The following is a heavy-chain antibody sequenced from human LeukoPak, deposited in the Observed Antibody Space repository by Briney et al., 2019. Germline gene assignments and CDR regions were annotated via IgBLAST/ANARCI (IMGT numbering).Heavy chain of an antibody. J-gene: IGHJ5*02. CDR2: VSSSARTI. Sequence: GGSLRLSCAASGFTFSDYYMSWIRQAPGKGLEWVSYVSSSARTIYSADSVKGRFTISRDNAKNSLSLQMNRLRAEDTAVYYCARANHYYDSSGYYQNWFDPWGQGTLVTVSS. V-gene: IGHV3-11*01. CDR3: ARANHYYDSSGYYQNWFDP. D-gene: IGHD3-22*01. CDR1: GFTFSDYY.